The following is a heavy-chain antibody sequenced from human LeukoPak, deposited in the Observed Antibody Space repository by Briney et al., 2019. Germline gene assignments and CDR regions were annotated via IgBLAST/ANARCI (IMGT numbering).Heavy chain of an antibody. CDR3: AREGGDGSNYFDY. D-gene: IGHD1-26*01. V-gene: IGHV3-48*03. CDR2: ISSSGSPI. Sequence: GGSLRLSCAASGFTFSSYEMNWVRQAPGKGLEWVSYISSSGSPIYYADSVKGRFTISRDNAKNSLYLQMNSLRAEDTAVYFCAREGGDGSNYFDYWGQGTLVSPSS. J-gene: IGHJ4*02. CDR1: GFTFSSYE.